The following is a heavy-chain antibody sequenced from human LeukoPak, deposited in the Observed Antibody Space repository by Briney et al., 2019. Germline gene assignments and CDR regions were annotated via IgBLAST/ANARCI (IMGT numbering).Heavy chain of an antibody. J-gene: IGHJ1*01. CDR3: AKEEDGPRGRYGSGTYGYFQH. CDR2: TRSDGTDK. Sequence: PGGSLRLSCAASGFTFSNYAMHWVRQAPGKWLEWVAFTRSDGTDKYYAETVRGRFTISRDNSENTLYLQMNSLRAEDTAVYYCAKEEDGPRGRYGSGTYGYFQHWGQGTLVTVSS. D-gene: IGHD3-10*01. CDR1: GFTFSNYA. V-gene: IGHV3-30*02.